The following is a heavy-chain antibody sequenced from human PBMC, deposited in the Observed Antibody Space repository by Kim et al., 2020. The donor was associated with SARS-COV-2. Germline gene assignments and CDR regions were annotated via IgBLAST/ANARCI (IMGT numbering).Heavy chain of an antibody. J-gene: IGHJ6*02. D-gene: IGHD4-17*01. Sequence: GGSLRLSCAASGFTFSSYGMHWVRQAPGKGLEWVAVISYDGSNKYYADSVKGRFTISRDNSKNTLYLQMNSLRAEDTGVYYCAKDPATARNGDYVDYYYYGLDYWGQGTTVTVSS. CDR1: GFTFSSYG. CDR3: AKDPATARNGDYVDYYYYGLDY. CDR2: ISYDGSNK. V-gene: IGHV3-30*18.